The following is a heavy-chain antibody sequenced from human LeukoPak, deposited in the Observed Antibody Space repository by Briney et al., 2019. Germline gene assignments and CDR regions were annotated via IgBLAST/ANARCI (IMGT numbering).Heavy chain of an antibody. V-gene: IGHV4-4*07. Sequence: SETLSLTCTVSGGSISSYYWSWIRQPAGKGLEWIGRIYTSGSTNYNPSLKSRVTMSVDTSKNQFSLKLSSVTAADTAVYYCARDALESDTAYRPYYYYYYMDVWGKGTTVTVSS. CDR3: ARDALESDTAYRPYYYYYYMDV. D-gene: IGHD5-18*01. CDR2: IYTSGST. CDR1: GGSISSYY. J-gene: IGHJ6*03.